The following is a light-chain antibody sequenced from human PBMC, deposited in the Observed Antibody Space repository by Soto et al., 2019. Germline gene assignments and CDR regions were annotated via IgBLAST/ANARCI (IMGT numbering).Light chain of an antibody. CDR3: KTSNSALTT. V-gene: IGKV1-27*01. J-gene: IGKJ5*01. CDR1: QGISSA. CDR2: AYY. Sequence: IQLTQSPSSLSARVGHRVTITCRASQGISSALAWYQQKPGKAPNILIYAYYTLQSGVKSRFSGSGSGTDFTLTISSMQPEDVATYYCKTSNSALTTFGTGTRVEIK.